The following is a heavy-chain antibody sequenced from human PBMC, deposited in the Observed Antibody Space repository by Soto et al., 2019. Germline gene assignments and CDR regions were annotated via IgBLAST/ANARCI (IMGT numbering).Heavy chain of an antibody. Sequence: QVALVQSGAEVKKPGASVKVCCKASGYTFTSYGSIWVRQAPGQGLEWMGWSSAYNGNTNYAQKLQGRVTMTTDTSTSTAYMELRSLRSDDTAVYYCAREGSGYYPDYYYYGMDVWGQGTTVTVSS. V-gene: IGHV1-18*01. CDR3: AREGSGYYPDYYYYGMDV. D-gene: IGHD3-22*01. CDR1: GYTFTSYG. CDR2: SSAYNGNT. J-gene: IGHJ6*02.